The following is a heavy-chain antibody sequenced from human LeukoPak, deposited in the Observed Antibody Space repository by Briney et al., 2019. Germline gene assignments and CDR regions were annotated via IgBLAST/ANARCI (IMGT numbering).Heavy chain of an antibody. D-gene: IGHD3-10*01. J-gene: IGHJ4*02. CDR2: ISAYNGNT. CDR3: ARDMGRTPTFDY. CDR1: GYTFTGYF. V-gene: IGHV1-18*04. Sequence: GASVKVSCKASGYTFTGYFMHWVRQAPGQGLEWMGWISAYNGNTNYAQKLQGRVTMTTDTSTSTAYMELRSLRSDDTAVYYCARDMGRTPTFDYWGQGTLVTVSS.